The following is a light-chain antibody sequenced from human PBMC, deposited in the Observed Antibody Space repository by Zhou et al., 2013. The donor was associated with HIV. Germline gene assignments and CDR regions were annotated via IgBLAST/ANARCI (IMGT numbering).Light chain of an antibody. Sequence: EIVLTQSPGTLSLSPGERATLSCRASQSVSSSYLAWYQQKPGQAPRLLIYGASTRATPIPARFSGSGSGTEFTLTISSLQSEDFAVYYCQQYNDWPRGTFGQGTKVEIK. CDR3: QQYNDWPRGT. V-gene: IGKV3-15*01. CDR2: GAS. J-gene: IGKJ1*01. CDR1: QSVSSSY.